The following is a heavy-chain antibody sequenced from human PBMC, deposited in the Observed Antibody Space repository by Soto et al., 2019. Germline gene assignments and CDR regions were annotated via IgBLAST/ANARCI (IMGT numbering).Heavy chain of an antibody. CDR2: INPNSGGT. Sequence: ASVKFSCKASGYTFTGYYMHWVRQAPGQGLEWMGWINPNSGGTNYAQKFQGRVTMTRDTSISTAYMELSRLRSGDTAVYYCARERIRGSYIDYWGQGTLVTVSS. V-gene: IGHV1-2*02. CDR3: ARERIRGSYIDY. J-gene: IGHJ4*02. CDR1: GYTFTGYY. D-gene: IGHD1-26*01.